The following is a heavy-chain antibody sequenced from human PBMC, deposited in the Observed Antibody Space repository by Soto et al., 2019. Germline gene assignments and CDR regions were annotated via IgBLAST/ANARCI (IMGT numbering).Heavy chain of an antibody. CDR3: VSNRYGCTFSDY. D-gene: IGHD5-18*01. CDR1: GGSISSGDYY. V-gene: IGHV4-30-4*01. CDR2: IYYSGST. Sequence: PSETLSLTCTGSGGSISSGDYYWSWIRQPPGKGLEWIGYIYYSGSTYYNPSLKSRVTISVDTSKNQFSLKLSSVTAADTAVYYCVSNRYGCTFSDYWGQGTLVTVSS. J-gene: IGHJ4*02.